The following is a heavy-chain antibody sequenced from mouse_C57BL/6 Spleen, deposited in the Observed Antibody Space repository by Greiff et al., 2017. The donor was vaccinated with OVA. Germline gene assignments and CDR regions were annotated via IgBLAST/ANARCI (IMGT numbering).Heavy chain of an antibody. Sequence: QVQLQQPGAELVMPGASVKLSCKASGYTFTSYWMHWVKQRPGQGLEWIGEIDPSDSYTNYNQKFKGKSTLTVDKSSSTAYMQLSSLTSEDSAVYYCARKGGYDDYDDYYAMDYWGQGTSVTVAS. CDR3: ARKGGYDDYDDYYAMDY. V-gene: IGHV1-69*01. CDR1: GYTFTSYW. J-gene: IGHJ4*01. CDR2: IDPSDSYT. D-gene: IGHD2-4*01.